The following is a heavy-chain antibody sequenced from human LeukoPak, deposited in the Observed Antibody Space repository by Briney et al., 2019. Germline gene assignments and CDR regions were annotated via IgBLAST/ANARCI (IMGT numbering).Heavy chain of an antibody. CDR2: IYYTGST. J-gene: IGHJ3*02. D-gene: IGHD6-19*01. Sequence: SETLSLTCTVSGDSVSSSSSYWGWIRQPPGKVLEWIGTIYYTGSTYYNPSLKSRVTISVDTSKKQFSLRLSSVTATDTAVYYCARWTRLSGGHDAFDIWGQGTMVTVSS. V-gene: IGHV4-39*01. CDR3: ARWTRLSGGHDAFDI. CDR1: GDSVSSSSSY.